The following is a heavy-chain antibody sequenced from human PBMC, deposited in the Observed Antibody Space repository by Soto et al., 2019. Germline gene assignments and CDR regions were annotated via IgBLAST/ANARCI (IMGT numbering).Heavy chain of an antibody. V-gene: IGHV4-59*01. CDR3: ARGRRAFRPGNWFDP. CDR2: IYYSGST. CDR1: GGSISSYY. Sequence: SETLSLTCTVSGGSISSYYWSWIRQPPGKGLEWIGYIYYSGSTNYNPSLKSRVTISVDTSKNQFSLKLSSVTAADTAVYYCARGRRAFRPGNWFDPWGQGTLVTVSS. J-gene: IGHJ5*02.